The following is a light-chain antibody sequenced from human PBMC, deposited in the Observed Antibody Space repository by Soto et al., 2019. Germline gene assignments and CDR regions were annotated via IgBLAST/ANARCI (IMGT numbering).Light chain of an antibody. J-gene: IGLJ1*01. CDR2: EVS. CDR1: SADVGGCNY. CDR3: SSCTTTSTLV. Sequence: QPVLTQPASVSGSPGQSITISCTGTSADVGGCNYVSWYQQHPDKAPKVVIYEVSNRPSGVSNRFSGSKSGNTASLTISGLQPEDEADYYCSSCTTTSTLVFGTGTKLTVL. V-gene: IGLV2-14*01.